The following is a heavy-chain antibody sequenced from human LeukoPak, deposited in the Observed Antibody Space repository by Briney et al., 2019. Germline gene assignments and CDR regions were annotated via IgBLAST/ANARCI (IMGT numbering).Heavy chain of an antibody. D-gene: IGHD5-24*01. CDR3: ARVVEMATIHFDY. CDR2: IYSGGST. V-gene: IGHV3-53*01. J-gene: IGHJ4*02. CDR1: GFTVSSNY. Sequence: GGSLRLSCAASGFTVSSNYMSWVRQAPGKGLEWVSVIYSGGSTYYADSVKGRFTISRDNSKNTLYLQMNSLRAEDTAVYYCARVVEMATIHFDYWGQGTLVTVSS.